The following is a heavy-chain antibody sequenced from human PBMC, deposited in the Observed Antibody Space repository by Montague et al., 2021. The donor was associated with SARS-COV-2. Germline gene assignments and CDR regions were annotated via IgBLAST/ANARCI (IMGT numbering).Heavy chain of an antibody. D-gene: IGHD4-11*01. CDR3: AGKVLTVPADY. Sequence: SETLSLTCAVSGVSITSTNWWSLVRQPPGKGLEWIGEISYGGTATXNPXHKSRATISMDRSRNLFSLKLSSVTAADTAIYYCAGKVLTVPADYWGQGTLVTVS. CDR2: ISYGGTA. CDR1: GVSITSTNW. J-gene: IGHJ4*02. V-gene: IGHV4-4*02.